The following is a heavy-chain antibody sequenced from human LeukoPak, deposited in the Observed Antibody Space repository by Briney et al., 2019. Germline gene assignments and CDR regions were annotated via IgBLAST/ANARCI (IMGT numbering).Heavy chain of an antibody. J-gene: IGHJ4*02. Sequence: GGSLRPSCAASGFTFTIYWMSWVRRAAGKGLEWVANIEHDGSEKYYVDSVRGRFTISRDNAKNSLYLQMNSLRAEDTAVYYCARNEVWGQGTLVTVSS. CDR1: GFTFTIYW. CDR3: ARNEV. V-gene: IGHV3-7*04. CDR2: IEHDGSEK.